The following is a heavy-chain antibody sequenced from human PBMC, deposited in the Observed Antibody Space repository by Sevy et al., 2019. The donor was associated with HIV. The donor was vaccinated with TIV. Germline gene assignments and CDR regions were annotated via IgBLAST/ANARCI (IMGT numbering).Heavy chain of an antibody. Sequence: GGSLRLSCAASGFSFSSYNLNWVRQAPGKGLEWVASISATRSTLFYADSVKGRFTISRDNAKNSLYLQMNGLRDEDTAVYYCARDTAITMIIKRGAFDIWGQGTMVTVSS. CDR2: ISATRSTL. J-gene: IGHJ3*02. CDR3: ARDTAITMIIKRGAFDI. CDR1: GFSFSSYN. D-gene: IGHD3-22*01. V-gene: IGHV3-48*02.